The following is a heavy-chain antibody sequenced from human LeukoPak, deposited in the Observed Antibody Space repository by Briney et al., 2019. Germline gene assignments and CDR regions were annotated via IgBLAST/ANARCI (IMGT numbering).Heavy chain of an antibody. V-gene: IGHV4-4*07. CDR2: IYTSGST. J-gene: IGHJ5*02. D-gene: IGHD3-3*01. Sequence: SSETLSLTCTVSGGSISSYYWSWIRQPAGKGLEWIGRIYTSGSTNYNPSLKGRVTMSVDTSKNQFSLKLSSVTAADTAVYYCARGRSERVTIFGVVSARFDPWGQGTLVTVSS. CDR1: GGSISSYY. CDR3: ARGRSERVTIFGVVSARFDP.